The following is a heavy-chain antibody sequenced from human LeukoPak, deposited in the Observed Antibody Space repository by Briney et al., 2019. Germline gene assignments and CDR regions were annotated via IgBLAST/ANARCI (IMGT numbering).Heavy chain of an antibody. CDR2: INHSGST. Sequence: KSSETLTLTCAVYGGSFSGYYWSWIRQPPGKGLEWIGEINHSGSTNYNPSLKSRVTISVDTSKNQFSLKLSSVTAADTAVYYCARSPRVKEPYIVVVPAAVFDYWGQGTLVTVSS. CDR1: GGSFSGYY. J-gene: IGHJ4*02. CDR3: ARSPRVKEPYIVVVPAAVFDY. V-gene: IGHV4-34*01. D-gene: IGHD2-2*01.